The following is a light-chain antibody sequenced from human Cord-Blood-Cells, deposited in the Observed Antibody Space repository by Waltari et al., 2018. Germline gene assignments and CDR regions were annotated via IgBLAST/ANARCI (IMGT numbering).Light chain of an antibody. CDR3: CSYAGSSTWV. Sequence: QSALTQPASVSGSPGQSITISCTGTSSAVASYTLVSWYQQHPGKAPKLMIYEGSKRPSGVSKRFSGSKSGNTASLTISGLHAEDEADYYCCSYAGSSTWVFGGGTKLTVL. J-gene: IGLJ3*02. CDR1: SSAVASYTL. V-gene: IGLV2-23*01. CDR2: EGS.